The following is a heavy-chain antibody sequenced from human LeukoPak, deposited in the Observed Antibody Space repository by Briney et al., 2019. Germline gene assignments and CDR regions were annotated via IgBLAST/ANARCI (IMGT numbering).Heavy chain of an antibody. CDR2: IYWDDDK. V-gene: IGHV2-5*02. CDR3: AHSQRVAYCSGGSCYHFDY. Sequence: SGPTLVKPTQTLTLTCTFSGFSLSTSGVGVGWIRQPPGKALVWLALIYWDDDKRYSPSLKNRLTITKDTSKNQVVLTMTNMDPVDTATYYCAHSQRVAYCSGGSCYHFDYWGQGTLVTVSS. CDR1: GFSLSTSGVG. D-gene: IGHD2-15*01. J-gene: IGHJ4*02.